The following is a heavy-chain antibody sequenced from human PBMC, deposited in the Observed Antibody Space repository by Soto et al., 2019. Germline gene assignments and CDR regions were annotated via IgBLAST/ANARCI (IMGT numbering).Heavy chain of an antibody. D-gene: IGHD5-12*01. CDR1: GGSISSGGYY. CDR3: ARDEMATKGTDY. CDR2: IYYSGST. J-gene: IGHJ4*02. Sequence: SETLSLSCTVSGGSISSGGYYWSWIRQHPGKGLEWIGYIYYSGSTYYNPSLKSRVTISVDTSKNQFSLKLSSVTAADTAVYYCARDEMATKGTDYWGQGTLVTVSS. V-gene: IGHV4-31*03.